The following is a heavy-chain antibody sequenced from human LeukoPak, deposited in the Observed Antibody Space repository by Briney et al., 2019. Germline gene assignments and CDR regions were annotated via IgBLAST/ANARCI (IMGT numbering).Heavy chain of an antibody. V-gene: IGHV1-8*01. CDR3: ARTYYGSGNEAFDI. CDR2: MNPNSGNT. Sequence: ASVKVSCNASGYTFTSYDINWVRQATGQGLEWMGWMNPNSGNTGYAQKFQGRVTMTRNTSISTAYMELSSLRSEDTAVYYCARTYYGSGNEAFDIWGQGTMVTVSS. J-gene: IGHJ3*02. D-gene: IGHD3-10*01. CDR1: GYTFTSYD.